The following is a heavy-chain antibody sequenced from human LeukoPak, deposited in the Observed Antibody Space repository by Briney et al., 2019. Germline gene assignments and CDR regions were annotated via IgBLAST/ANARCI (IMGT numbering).Heavy chain of an antibody. CDR3: ARSMVRGAPNWFEP. V-gene: IGHV1-8*01. D-gene: IGHD3-10*01. J-gene: IGHJ5*02. Sequence: ASVKVSCKASGYTFTSYDINWVRQATGQGLEWMGWMNPNSGITGYAQKFQGRVTMTRNTSISTAYMELSSLRSEDTAVYYCARSMVRGAPNWFEPWGQGTLVTVSS. CDR1: GYTFTSYD. CDR2: MNPNSGIT.